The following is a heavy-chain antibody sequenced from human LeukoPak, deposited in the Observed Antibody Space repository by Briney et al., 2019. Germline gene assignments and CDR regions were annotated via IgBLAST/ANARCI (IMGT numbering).Heavy chain of an antibody. CDR1: GYTFTSYY. D-gene: IGHD1-26*01. Sequence: GASVKVSCKASGYTFTSYYMHWVRQAPGQGLEWMGIINPSGGSTSYAQKSQGRVTMTRDMSTSTVYMELSRLRAEDTAVYYCAKDRGTGSYYSYWGQGTLVTVSS. J-gene: IGHJ4*02. CDR2: INPSGGST. V-gene: IGHV1-46*01. CDR3: AKDRGTGSYYSY.